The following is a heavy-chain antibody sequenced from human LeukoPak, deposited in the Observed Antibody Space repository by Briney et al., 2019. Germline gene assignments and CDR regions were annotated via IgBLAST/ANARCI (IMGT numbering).Heavy chain of an antibody. Sequence: SQTLSLTCTVSGGSISSGGYYWSWIRQHPGKGLEWIGYIYYSGSTYYNPSLKSRVTISVDTSKNQFSLKLSSVTAADTAVYYCARVVPAAMGGGYFDYWGQGTLVTVSS. V-gene: IGHV4-31*03. CDR1: GGSISSGGYY. D-gene: IGHD2-2*01. J-gene: IGHJ4*02. CDR3: ARVVPAAMGGGYFDY. CDR2: IYYSGST.